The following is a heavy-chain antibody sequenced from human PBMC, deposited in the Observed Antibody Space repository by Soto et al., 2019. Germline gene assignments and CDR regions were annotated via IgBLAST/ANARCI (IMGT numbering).Heavy chain of an antibody. CDR3: ARGQARGYSYGYRRTTGYYFDY. V-gene: IGHV4-59*01. CDR1: GGSISSYY. J-gene: IGHJ4*02. Sequence: SETLSLTCTVSGGSISSYYWSWIRQPPGKGLEWIGYIYYSGSTNYNPSLKSRVTISVDTSKNQFSLKLGSVTAADTAVYYCARGQARGYSYGYRRTTGYYFDYWGQGTPVTVSS. D-gene: IGHD5-18*01. CDR2: IYYSGST.